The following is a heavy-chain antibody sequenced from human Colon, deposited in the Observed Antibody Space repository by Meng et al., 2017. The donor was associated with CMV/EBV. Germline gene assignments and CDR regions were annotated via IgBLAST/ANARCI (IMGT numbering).Heavy chain of an antibody. D-gene: IGHD3-3*02. CDR2: INSISGDT. V-gene: IGHV1-2*02. Sequence: QVQLVQFGAEVRKPGASVKVSCKTSGYTFTDCYIHWVRQAPGQGLEWMGWINSISGDTNYAQKFQGRVTMTRDTSITTAYMELNSLKSDDTAVYYCGRDRHLDPWGQGTLVTVSS. CDR1: GYTFTDCY. CDR3: GRDRHLDP. J-gene: IGHJ5*02.